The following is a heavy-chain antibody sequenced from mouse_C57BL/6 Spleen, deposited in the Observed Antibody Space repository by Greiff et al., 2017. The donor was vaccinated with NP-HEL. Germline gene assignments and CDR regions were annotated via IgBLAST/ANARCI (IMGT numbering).Heavy chain of an antibody. V-gene: IGHV1-63*01. Sequence: QVQLQQSGAELVRPGTSVKMSCKASGYTFTNYWIGWAKQRPGHGLEWIGDIYPGGGYTNYNEKFKGKATLTADTSSSTAYMQFSSLTSEDSAIYYGARTLEYYFEYWGKGTTLTVAS. J-gene: IGHJ2*01. CDR3: ARTLEYYFEY. CDR2: IYPGGGYT. D-gene: IGHD4-1*01. CDR1: GYTFTNYW.